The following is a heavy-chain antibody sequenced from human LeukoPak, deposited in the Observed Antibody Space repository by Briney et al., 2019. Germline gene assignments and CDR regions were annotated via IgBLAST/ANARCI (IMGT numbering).Heavy chain of an antibody. Sequence: SQTLSLTCTVSGGSISSVSYYWNWIRQPPGKGLEWIGTVYHSGSPYYNPSLKSRVTISLDTSNNQFALELSSVTAADTAVYYCARGYCSGGVCYSPWSGCFDLWGRDTLVTVSS. CDR3: ARGYCSGGVCYSPWSGCFDL. CDR2: VYHSGSP. CDR1: GGSISSVSYY. J-gene: IGHJ2*01. D-gene: IGHD2-15*01. V-gene: IGHV4-39*06.